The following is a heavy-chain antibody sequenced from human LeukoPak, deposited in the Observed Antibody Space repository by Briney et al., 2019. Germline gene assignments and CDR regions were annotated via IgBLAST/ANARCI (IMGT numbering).Heavy chain of an antibody. CDR2: IYSGGST. Sequence: PGGSLRLSCAASGFTVSSNYMSWVRQAPGKGLEWVSVIYSGGSTYYADSVKGRFTISRDNSKNTLYLQMNSLRAEDTAVYYCAKDVGGSWENFDYWGQGTLVTVSS. J-gene: IGHJ4*02. D-gene: IGHD6-13*01. V-gene: IGHV3-66*01. CDR3: AKDVGGSWENFDY. CDR1: GFTVSSNY.